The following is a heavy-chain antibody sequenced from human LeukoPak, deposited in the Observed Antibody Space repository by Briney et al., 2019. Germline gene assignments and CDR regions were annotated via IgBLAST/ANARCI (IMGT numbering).Heavy chain of an antibody. CDR2: IKQDRSEK. CDR1: GFTFSNYW. J-gene: IGHJ6*03. Sequence: GGSLRLSCAACGFTFSNYWMSWVRQAPGKGLEWVANIKQDRSEKYYVDSVKGRFTISRDNAKNSLYLQMNTLRAEDTAVYYCARAVYVRGGFVRYYYYYYMDVWGKGTTVTVSS. D-gene: IGHD3-16*01. V-gene: IGHV3-7*01. CDR3: ARAVYVRGGFVRYYYYYYMDV.